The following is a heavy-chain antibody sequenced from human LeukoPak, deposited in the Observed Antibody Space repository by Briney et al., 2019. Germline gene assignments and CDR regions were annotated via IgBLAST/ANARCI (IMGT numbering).Heavy chain of an antibody. CDR2: IFPSGSEI. J-gene: IGHJ6*04. CDR1: GFTFSTFA. V-gene: IGHV3-23*01. Sequence: GGSLRLSCDASGFTFSTFAMVWVRQPPGKGLEWVSSIFPSGSEINYADSVRGRFTISTDNSKSTLSLQVNSLRTKGTAVYVCARGGGGGTGYIVGLMDVWGKGATVTVSS. CDR3: ARGGGGGTGYIVGLMDV. D-gene: IGHD3-9*01.